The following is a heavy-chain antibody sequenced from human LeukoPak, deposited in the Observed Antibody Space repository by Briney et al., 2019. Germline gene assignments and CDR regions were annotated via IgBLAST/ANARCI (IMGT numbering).Heavy chain of an antibody. Sequence: ASVKVSCKASGYTFTSYGISWVRQAPGQGLEWMGWISAYNGNTNYAQKLQGRVTMTTDTSTSTAYMELRSLRSDDTAVYYCARVGDFWSVYYYYGMDVWGQGTMVTVSS. J-gene: IGHJ6*02. CDR2: ISAYNGNT. D-gene: IGHD3-3*01. V-gene: IGHV1-18*01. CDR3: ARVGDFWSVYYYYGMDV. CDR1: GYTFTSYG.